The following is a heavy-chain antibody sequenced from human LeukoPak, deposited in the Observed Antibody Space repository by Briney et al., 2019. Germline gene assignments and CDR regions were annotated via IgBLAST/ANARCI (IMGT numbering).Heavy chain of an antibody. D-gene: IGHD5-12*01. CDR3: AKGERIVATISGWFDP. CDR1: GFTFSSYG. Sequence: QPGRSLRLSCAASGFTFSSYGMHWVRQAPGKGLEWVSAISGSGGSTYYADSVKGRFTISRDNSKNTLYLQMNSLRAEDTAVYYCAKGERIVATISGWFDPWGQGTLVTVSS. J-gene: IGHJ5*02. V-gene: IGHV3-23*01. CDR2: ISGSGGST.